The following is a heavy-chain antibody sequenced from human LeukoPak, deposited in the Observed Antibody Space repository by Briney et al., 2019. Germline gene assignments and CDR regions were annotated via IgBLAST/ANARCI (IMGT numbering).Heavy chain of an antibody. CDR2: IYSGGST. J-gene: IGHJ4*02. Sequence: GGSLRLSCAASGFTVSRNYMSWVRQAPGKGLEWVSVIYSGGSTYYADSVKGRFTISRDNSKNTLYLQMNSLRAEDTAVYYCARRLTVAHFDYWGQGTLVTVSS. V-gene: IGHV3-53*01. CDR3: ARRLTVAHFDY. CDR1: GFTVSRNY. D-gene: IGHD4-23*01.